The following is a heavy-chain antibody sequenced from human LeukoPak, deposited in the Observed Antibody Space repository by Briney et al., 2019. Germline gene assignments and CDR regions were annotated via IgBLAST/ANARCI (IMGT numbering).Heavy chain of an antibody. Sequence: GGSLRLSCAASGFTFSDYYMSWIRQAPGKGLEWVSYISSSGSTIYYADSVKGRFTISRDNAKNSLYLQMNSLRAEDTAVYYCARFGYYYDSSGSKGHAFDIWGQGTMVTVSS. CDR1: GFTFSDYY. CDR3: ARFGYYYDSSGSKGHAFDI. J-gene: IGHJ3*02. V-gene: IGHV3-11*01. CDR2: ISSSGSTI. D-gene: IGHD3-22*01.